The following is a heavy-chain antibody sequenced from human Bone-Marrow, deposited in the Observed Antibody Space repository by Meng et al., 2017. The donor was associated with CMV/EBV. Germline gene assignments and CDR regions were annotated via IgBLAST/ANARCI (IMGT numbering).Heavy chain of an antibody. CDR3: ASLSAPIDY. J-gene: IGHJ4*02. V-gene: IGHV3-74*01. D-gene: IGHD2/OR15-2a*01. CDR1: GFHFRNFW. Sequence: LSFAVFGFHFRNFWMHWVRQVPGKGLVWVAQISRDGCNTDYADSVKGRFSISRDNAKNMLYLRMHSLRADDTAVYYCASLSAPIDYWGQGTLVTVSS. CDR2: ISRDGCNT.